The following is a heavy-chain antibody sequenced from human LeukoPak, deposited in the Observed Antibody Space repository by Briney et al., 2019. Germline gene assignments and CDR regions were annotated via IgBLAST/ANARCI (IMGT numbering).Heavy chain of an antibody. V-gene: IGHV1-8*01. CDR3: ARGHVLECCSGNSCYSGHVY. J-gene: IGHJ4*02. D-gene: IGHD2-15*01. CDR1: GYTFTSYD. CDR2: MNPNSGNT. Sequence: ASVKVSCKASGYTFTSYDINWVRQATGQGLEWMGWMNPNSGNTGYAQKFQGRVTITRNTSISTAYMELSSLRSEDTAVYYYARGHVLECCSGNSCYSGHVYWLQGTLDSVPS.